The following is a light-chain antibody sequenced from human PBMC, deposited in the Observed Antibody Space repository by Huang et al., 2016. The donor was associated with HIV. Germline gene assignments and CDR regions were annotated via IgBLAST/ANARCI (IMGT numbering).Light chain of an antibody. CDR3: QHYNAWPLT. J-gene: IGKJ5*01. Sequence: EIVMTQSPATLSVSPGERATLSCRTSQSISDKVAWYQQKPGQAPRLLIYDTSTRATGIPARFSGSGSGTEFTLTISSLQSEDSAAYYCQHYNAWPLTFGHGTRLEIK. V-gene: IGKV3-15*01. CDR2: DTS. CDR1: QSISDK.